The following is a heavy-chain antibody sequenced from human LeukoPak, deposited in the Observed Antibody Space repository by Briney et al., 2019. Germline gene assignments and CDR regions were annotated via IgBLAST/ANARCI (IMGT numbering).Heavy chain of an antibody. J-gene: IGHJ5*02. CDR3: ARVPVLFWSGAYDL. CDR2: IYSAGAT. Sequence: GGPLRLSSLASGFPFNHIYMNWVRQAPGKGLGWVSAIYSAGATNYADSVRGRFTISRDISQNTLYLQMDGLRAEDTAVYYCARVPVLFWSGAYDLWGQGTLVTVSS. CDR1: GFPFNHIY. V-gene: IGHV3-53*01. D-gene: IGHD3-3*01.